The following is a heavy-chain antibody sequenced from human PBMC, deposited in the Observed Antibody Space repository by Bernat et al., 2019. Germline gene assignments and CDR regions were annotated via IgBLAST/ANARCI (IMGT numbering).Heavy chain of an antibody. D-gene: IGHD2-8*02. J-gene: IGHJ4*02. CDR2: NNAGNGNT. V-gene: IGHV1-3*05. CDR1: GYTFTSYA. CDR3: ARVRACLSGVCPYRGLFDY. Sequence: QVQLVQSGAEEKKPGASVKVSCKASGYTFTSYAMHWVRQAPGQRLEWMGWNNAGNGNTKYSQKLQGRVTITRDTSASTAYMELSSLRSEDTAVYYCARVRACLSGVCPYRGLFDYWGQGTLVTVSS.